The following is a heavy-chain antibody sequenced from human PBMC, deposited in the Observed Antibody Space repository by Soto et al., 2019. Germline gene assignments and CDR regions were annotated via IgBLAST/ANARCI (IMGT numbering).Heavy chain of an antibody. D-gene: IGHD4-17*01. Sequence: GESLKISCKASGYNLATDWIAWVRQMPGKGLEYMGIIYPGDPDARYSPSFQGQVTFSADKSISTAYLQWSSLTASDTAIYYCARHGFYGDYASNYSDPRGQGTLVTVSS. J-gene: IGHJ5*02. CDR3: ARHGFYGDYASNYSDP. V-gene: IGHV5-51*01. CDR1: GYNLATDW. CDR2: IYPGDPDA.